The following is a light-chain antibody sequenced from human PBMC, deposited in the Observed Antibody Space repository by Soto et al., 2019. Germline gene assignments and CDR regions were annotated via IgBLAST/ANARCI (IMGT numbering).Light chain of an antibody. V-gene: IGKV3-20*01. Sequence: ELVLTQSPGTLSLSPGERATLSCRASQSITNNYLAWYQQRPGLAPRLLIYGASIRATGIPDRFSGSVSGTDFTLTISRLEPEDFAVYYCQQYGNSRTFGQGTKVDI. CDR2: GAS. CDR3: QQYGNSRT. CDR1: QSITNNY. J-gene: IGKJ1*01.